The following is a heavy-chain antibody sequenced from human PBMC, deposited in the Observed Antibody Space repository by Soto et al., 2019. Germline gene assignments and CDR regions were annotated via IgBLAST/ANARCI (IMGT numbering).Heavy chain of an antibody. V-gene: IGHV1-46*03. CDR2: INPSGGST. Sequence: QVQLVQSGAEVKKPGASVKVSCKASGYTFTSYYMHWVRQAPGQGLEWMGIINPSGGSTSYAQKFQGRVTMTRDTSTSTVYMELSSLRSEDTAVYYCAREGIRDGYNSHYYYGMDVWGQGTTVTVSS. J-gene: IGHJ6*02. CDR3: AREGIRDGYNSHYYYGMDV. CDR1: GYTFTSYY. D-gene: IGHD5-12*01.